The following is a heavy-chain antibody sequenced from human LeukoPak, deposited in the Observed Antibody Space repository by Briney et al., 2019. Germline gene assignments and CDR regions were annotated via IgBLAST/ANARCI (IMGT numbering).Heavy chain of an antibody. CDR3: ATSPQVGATHDAFDI. D-gene: IGHD1-26*01. Sequence: ASVKVSCKASGYTFTNYGISWVRQAPGQGLDWMGWISAYNTNTNYAQKFQGRVTMTRDTSTSTVYMELSSLRSEDTAVYYCATSPQVGATHDAFDIWGQGTMVTVSS. V-gene: IGHV1-18*01. CDR1: GYTFTNYG. CDR2: ISAYNTNT. J-gene: IGHJ3*02.